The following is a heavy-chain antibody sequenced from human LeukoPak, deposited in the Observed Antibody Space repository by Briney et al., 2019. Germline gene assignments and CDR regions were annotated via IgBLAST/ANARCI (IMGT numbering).Heavy chain of an antibody. CDR3: ARGLVVVVPAATHPSHYDY. CDR2: INHSGST. J-gene: IGHJ4*02. Sequence: PGGSLRLSCAASGFTFSSSWMSWVRQPPGKGLEWIGEINHSGSTNYNPSLKSRVTISVDTSKNQFSLKLSSVTAADTAVYYCARGLVVVVPAATHPSHYDYWGQGTLVTVSS. D-gene: IGHD2-2*01. V-gene: IGHV4-34*01. CDR1: GFTFSSSW.